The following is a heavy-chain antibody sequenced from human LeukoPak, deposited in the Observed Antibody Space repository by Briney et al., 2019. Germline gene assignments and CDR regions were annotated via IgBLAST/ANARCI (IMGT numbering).Heavy chain of an antibody. Sequence: TTSETLSLTCAVYGGSFSGYYWSWIRQPPGKGLEWIGEINHSGSTNYNPSLKSRVTISADTSKNQFSLKLSSVTAADTAVYYCARSKVNKSVVVKGMAFDYWGQGTLVTVSS. CDR1: GGSFSGYY. CDR3: ARSKVNKSVVVKGMAFDY. J-gene: IGHJ4*02. V-gene: IGHV4-34*01. CDR2: INHSGST. D-gene: IGHD3-22*01.